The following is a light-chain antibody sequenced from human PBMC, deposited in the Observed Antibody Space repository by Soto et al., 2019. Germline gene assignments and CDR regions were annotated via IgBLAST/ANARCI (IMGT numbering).Light chain of an antibody. CDR2: GAS. V-gene: IGKV3-20*01. Sequence: EIALTQSPGTLSLSPGERATLYCRASQSVSSSYLAWYQQKPGQAPRLLIYGASNRATGIPDRFSGSGSGTDFTLTISRLEPEDFAVYYCQQYGSSPGTFGQGTKVDIK. CDR1: QSVSSSY. CDR3: QQYGSSPGT. J-gene: IGKJ1*01.